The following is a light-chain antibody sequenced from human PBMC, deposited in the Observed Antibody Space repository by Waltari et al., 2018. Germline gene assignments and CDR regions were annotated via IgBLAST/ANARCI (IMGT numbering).Light chain of an antibody. CDR1: SRDVGSYIH. V-gene: IGLV2-8*01. CDR3: SSYTGIRSVI. Sequence: QSALTQPPSASGSPGQSVTLSCSGSSRDVGSYIHVPWYQQPPGKAPRLIIYEFNKRPSGVPDRFSGSKSGNTASLTVSGLQSEDEAVYFCSSYTGIRSVIFGGGTHLSVL. CDR2: EFN. J-gene: IGLJ2*01.